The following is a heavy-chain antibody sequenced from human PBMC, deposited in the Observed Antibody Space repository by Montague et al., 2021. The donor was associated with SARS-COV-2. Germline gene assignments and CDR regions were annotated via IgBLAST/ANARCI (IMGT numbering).Heavy chain of an antibody. CDR2: IWYDGSSK. V-gene: IGHV3-33*06. J-gene: IGHJ4*02. CDR3: VKDSTVHCSGTDCLEY. CDR1: GFTFSAYA. Sequence: SLRLSCAASGFTFSAYAMHWVRQAPGKGLEWLAVIWYDGSSKYNADSVKGRFTISRDNSKNTLYLQMNSLRAEDTALYYCVKDSTVHCSGTDCLEYWGQGPLAPFSS. D-gene: IGHD2-15*01.